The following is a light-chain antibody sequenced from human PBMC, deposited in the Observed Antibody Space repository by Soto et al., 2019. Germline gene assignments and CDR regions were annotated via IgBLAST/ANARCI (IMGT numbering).Light chain of an antibody. J-gene: IGLJ3*02. Sequence: QSVLTQPPSASGTPGQRVTISCSGSRSNIGSNTVNWYQQLPGTAPKLLIYSNNQRPSGVPDRFSGSKSGTSASLAISGLQSGDEAEYYCAVWDDSLNGWVFGGGTKLTVL. V-gene: IGLV1-44*01. CDR1: RSNIGSNT. CDR2: SNN. CDR3: AVWDDSLNGWV.